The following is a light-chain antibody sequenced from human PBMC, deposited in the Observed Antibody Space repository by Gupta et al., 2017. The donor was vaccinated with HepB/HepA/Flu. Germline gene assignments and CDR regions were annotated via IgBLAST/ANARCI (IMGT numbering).Light chain of an antibody. V-gene: IGLV1-40*01. CDR3: QSDDSSLSGYV. J-gene: IGLJ1*01. CDR1: SSNIGAGYD. CDR2: GNS. Sequence: QSVLTQPPSVSGAPGQRVTISCTGSSSNIGAGYDVHWYQQLPGTAPKLLSYGNSNRPSGVPDRFSGSKSGTSASLAITGLQAEDEADYYCQSDDSSLSGYVFGTGTKVTVL.